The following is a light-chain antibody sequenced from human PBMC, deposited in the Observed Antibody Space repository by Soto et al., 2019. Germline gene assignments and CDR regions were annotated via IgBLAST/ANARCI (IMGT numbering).Light chain of an antibody. CDR2: EVS. CDR1: SSDVGGYNY. J-gene: IGLJ2*01. CDR3: SSYTTSSTLV. Sequence: QSALTQPASVSGSPGQSITISCTGTSSDVGGYNYVSWYQQNPGKAPKLMIYEVSNRPSGVSDRFSGSKSGNTASLTISGLQAEDEADYYCSSYTTSSTLVFGGGTQLTVL. V-gene: IGLV2-14*01.